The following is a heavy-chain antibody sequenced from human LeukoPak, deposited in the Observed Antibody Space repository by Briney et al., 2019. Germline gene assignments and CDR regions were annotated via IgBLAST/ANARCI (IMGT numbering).Heavy chain of an antibody. V-gene: IGHV4-30-2*01. D-gene: IGHD2-21*01. CDR1: GGSISSGGYY. J-gene: IGHJ5*02. Sequence: SETLSLTCTVSGGSISSGGYYWSWIRQPPGKGLEWIGYIYHSGSTYYNPSLKSRVTISVDRSKNQFSLKLSSVTAADTAVYYCAREGYSYWFDPWGQGTLVTVSS. CDR3: AREGYSYWFDP. CDR2: IYHSGST.